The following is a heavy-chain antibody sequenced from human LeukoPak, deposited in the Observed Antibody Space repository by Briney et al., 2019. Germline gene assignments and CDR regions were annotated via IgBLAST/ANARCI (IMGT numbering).Heavy chain of an antibody. CDR3: ARRMVYAIRLGMDV. Sequence: PSETLSLTCAVYGGSFSGYYWSWIPQPPGKGLEWIGEINHSGNTNYNPSLKSRVTISVDTSKNQFSLKLSSVTAADTAVYYCARRMVYAIRLGMDVWGQGTTVTVSS. D-gene: IGHD2-8*01. V-gene: IGHV4-34*01. CDR2: INHSGNT. CDR1: GGSFSGYY. J-gene: IGHJ6*02.